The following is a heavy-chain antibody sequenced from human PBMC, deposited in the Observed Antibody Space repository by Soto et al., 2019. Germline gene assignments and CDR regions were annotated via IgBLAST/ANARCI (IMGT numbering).Heavy chain of an antibody. CDR2: ISYDGSNK. V-gene: IGHV3-30-3*01. Sequence: GGSLRLSCAASGFTFSSYAMHWVRQAPGKGLEWVAVISYDGSNKYYADSVKGRFTISRDNSKNTLYLQMNSLRAEDTAVYYFARDLYSRSYYGPFDYWGQGTLVTVSS. D-gene: IGHD1-26*01. CDR3: ARDLYSRSYYGPFDY. J-gene: IGHJ4*02. CDR1: GFTFSSYA.